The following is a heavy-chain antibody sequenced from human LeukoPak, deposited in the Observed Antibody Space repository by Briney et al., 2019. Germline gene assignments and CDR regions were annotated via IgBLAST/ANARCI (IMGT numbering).Heavy chain of an antibody. CDR2: ISSSSSYI. CDR3: ARVNINNWHSCDY. D-gene: IGHD1-1*01. Sequence: GGSLRLSRAASGFTFSSYSMNWVRQAPGKGLEWVSSISSSSSYIYYADSVKGRFTISRDNAKNPLYLQMNSLRAEDTAVYYCARVNINNWHSCDYWGQGTLVTVSS. CDR1: GFTFSSYS. V-gene: IGHV3-21*01. J-gene: IGHJ4*02.